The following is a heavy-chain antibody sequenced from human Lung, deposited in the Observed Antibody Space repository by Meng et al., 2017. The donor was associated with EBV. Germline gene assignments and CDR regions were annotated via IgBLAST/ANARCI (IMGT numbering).Heavy chain of an antibody. CDR2: TYYRSKYYN. Sequence: QVQLQQACPELLTPSQPLSLTCAISGDSVSSNSAAWNWIRQSPSRGLEWLGRTYYRSKYYNDYALSVKSRITINPDTSKNQFSLQLNSVTPEDTAIYYCARDWGDVRGGFDFWGQGTLVTVPQ. J-gene: IGHJ4*02. V-gene: IGHV6-1*01. CDR3: ARDWGDVRGGFDF. D-gene: IGHD3-10*02. CDR1: GDSVSSNSAA.